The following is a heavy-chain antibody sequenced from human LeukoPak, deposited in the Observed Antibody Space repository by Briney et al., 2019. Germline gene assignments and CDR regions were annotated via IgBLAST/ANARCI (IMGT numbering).Heavy chain of an antibody. Sequence: GGSLRLSCAASGFTVSSNYMSWVRQAPGKGLEWVSSIGTRSSSIYYGESVKGRFTISRDNAKNSLYLQMNSLRAEDTAAYYCAREVGEGFDYWGQGTLVTVSS. CDR2: IGTRSSSI. CDR3: AREVGEGFDY. V-gene: IGHV3-21*01. J-gene: IGHJ4*02. CDR1: GFTVSSNY. D-gene: IGHD3-10*01.